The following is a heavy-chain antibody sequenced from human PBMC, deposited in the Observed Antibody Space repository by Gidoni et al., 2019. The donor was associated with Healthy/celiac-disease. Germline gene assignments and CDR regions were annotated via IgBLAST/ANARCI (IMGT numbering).Heavy chain of an antibody. CDR2: ISWNSGSI. CDR1: GFTFDDYA. J-gene: IGHJ6*02. CDR3: AKDMGGRYDFWSGLRGMDV. D-gene: IGHD3-3*01. V-gene: IGHV3-9*01. Sequence: EVQLVESGGGLVQPGRSLRLSCAASGFTFDDYAMSWVRQAPGKGLEWVSGISWNSGSIGYADSVKGRFTISRDNAKNSLYLQMNSLRAEDTALYYCAKDMGGRYDFWSGLRGMDVWGQGTTVTVS.